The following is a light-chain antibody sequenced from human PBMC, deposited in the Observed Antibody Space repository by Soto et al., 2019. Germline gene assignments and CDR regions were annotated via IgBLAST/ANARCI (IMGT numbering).Light chain of an antibody. CDR1: SSDVGGYNF. J-gene: IGLJ2*01. V-gene: IGLV2-14*03. Sequence: QSVLTQPASVSGSPGQPITISCTGTSSDVGGYNFVSWYQQHPGKAPKFIIYDVRNRPSGVSNRFSGSRSGNTASLTISGLQAEDAADYYCSSYTSISTVIFGGGTNLTVL. CDR2: DVR. CDR3: SSYTSISTVI.